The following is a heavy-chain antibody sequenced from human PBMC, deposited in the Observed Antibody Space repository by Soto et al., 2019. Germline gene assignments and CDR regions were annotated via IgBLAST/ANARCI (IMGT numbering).Heavy chain of an antibody. CDR1: GFTFSNYA. V-gene: IGHV3-23*01. J-gene: IGHJ4*02. CDR2: ISGSGAGT. Sequence: HPGGSLRLSCAASGFTFSNYAMSWVRQAPGKGLEWVSAISGSGAGTYYADSVKGRVTISADTSKNQFSLKLTSVTGAGTAVYYCVRCSSCLWGQGTLVTVSS. CDR3: VRCSSCL. D-gene: IGHD6-13*01.